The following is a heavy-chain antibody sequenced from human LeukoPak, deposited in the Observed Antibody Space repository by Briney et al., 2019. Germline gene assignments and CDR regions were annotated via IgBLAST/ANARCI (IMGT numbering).Heavy chain of an antibody. CDR3: AKGDDFLADYRYRFDY. CDR1: GFTVSSNY. V-gene: IGHV3-23*01. Sequence: GGSLRLSCAASGFTVSSNYMSWVRQAPGNGLEWVSAIDSNGVTTNYADSVKGRFTISRDNSKNTLYLQLSSLRVEDTAVYYCAKGDDFLADYRYRFDYWGQGTLVTVSS. D-gene: IGHD3-9*01. CDR2: IDSNGVTT. J-gene: IGHJ4*02.